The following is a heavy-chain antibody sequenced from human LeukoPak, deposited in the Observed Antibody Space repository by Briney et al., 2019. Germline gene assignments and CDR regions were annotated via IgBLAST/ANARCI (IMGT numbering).Heavy chain of an antibody. V-gene: IGHV3-33*01. CDR2: IWYDGSNK. D-gene: IGHD1-26*01. CDR3: ARDTDGGSAIDY. Sequence: GGSLRLSSAASGFTFSSYGMHWVRQAPGKGLEWVAVIWYDGSNKYYADSVKGRFTISRDNSKNTLYLQMNSLRAEDTAVYYCARDTDGGSAIDYWGQGTLVTVSS. J-gene: IGHJ4*02. CDR1: GFTFSSYG.